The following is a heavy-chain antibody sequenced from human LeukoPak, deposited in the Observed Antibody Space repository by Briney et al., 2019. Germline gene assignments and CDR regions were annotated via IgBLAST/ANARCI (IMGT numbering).Heavy chain of an antibody. Sequence: SQTLSLTCTVSGGSISSGSYYWSWIRQPAGKGLEWIGRIYTSGSTTYNPSLKSRVTMSVDTSKSQFSLKLSSVTAADTAVYYCARLPVSYYYYYMDVWGKGTTVTISS. CDR2: IYTSGST. CDR3: ARLPVSYYYYYMDV. V-gene: IGHV4-61*02. J-gene: IGHJ6*03. CDR1: GGSISSGSYY. D-gene: IGHD5/OR15-5a*01.